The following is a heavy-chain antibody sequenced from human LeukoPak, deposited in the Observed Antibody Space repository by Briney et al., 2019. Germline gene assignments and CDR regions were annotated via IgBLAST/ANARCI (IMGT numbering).Heavy chain of an antibody. CDR3: AREYYGSGTQGFDP. J-gene: IGHJ5*02. V-gene: IGHV4-31*03. Sequence: SQTLSLTCTVPGGSISSGGYYWSWIRQHPGKGLEWIGYIYYSGSTYYNPSLKSRVTISVDTSKNQFSLKLSSVTAADTAVYYCAREYYGSGTQGFDPWGQGTLVTVSS. CDR2: IYYSGST. CDR1: GGSISSGGYY. D-gene: IGHD3-10*01.